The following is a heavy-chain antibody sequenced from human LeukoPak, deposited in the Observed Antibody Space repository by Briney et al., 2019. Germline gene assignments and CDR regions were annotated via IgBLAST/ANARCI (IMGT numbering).Heavy chain of an antibody. Sequence: PGGSLRLSCAASGFTFSSYAMSWVRQAPGKGLEWVSAISGSGGSTYYADSVKGRFTIPRDNSKNTLYLQMNSLRAEDTAVYYCAKGLHGPLWFGGNDYWGQGTLVTVSS. CDR1: GFTFSSYA. CDR2: ISGSGGST. D-gene: IGHD3-10*01. V-gene: IGHV3-23*01. J-gene: IGHJ4*02. CDR3: AKGLHGPLWFGGNDY.